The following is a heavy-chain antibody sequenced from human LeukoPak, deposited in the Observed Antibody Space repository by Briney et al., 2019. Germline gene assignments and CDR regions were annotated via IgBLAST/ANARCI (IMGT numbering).Heavy chain of an antibody. J-gene: IGHJ6*03. Sequence: GASVKVSCKASGVTFSSYAINWVRQAPGQGLEWMGXXXXXXXTTNYAQKFQGRVTITADESTSTAYMELSSLRSEDTAVYFCATSHYSSYWDNGPHYYYYMDVWGKGTTVTVSS. CDR3: ATSHYSSYWDNGPHYYYYMDV. V-gene: IGHV1-69*13. D-gene: IGHD6-19*01. CDR1: GVTFSSYA. CDR2: XXXXXXTT.